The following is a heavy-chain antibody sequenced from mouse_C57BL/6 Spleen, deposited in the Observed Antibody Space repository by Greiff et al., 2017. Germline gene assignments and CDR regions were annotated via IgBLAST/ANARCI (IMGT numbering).Heavy chain of an antibody. CDR2: IDPADGDT. D-gene: IGHD1-1*01. CDR3: TSYYDGAYYYAMDY. V-gene: IGHV14-1*01. CDR1: GFNIKDYY. Sequence: VQLQQSGAELVRPGASVKLSCTASGFNIKDYYMHWVKQRPEQGLEWIGRIDPADGDTEYAPKFQGKATMTADTSSNTAYLQLSSLTSEDTAVYYCTSYYDGAYYYAMDYWGQGTSVTVSS. J-gene: IGHJ4*01.